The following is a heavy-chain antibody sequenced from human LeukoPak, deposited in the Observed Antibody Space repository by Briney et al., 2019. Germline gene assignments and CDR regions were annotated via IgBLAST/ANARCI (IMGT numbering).Heavy chain of an antibody. CDR1: GYTFTGYY. CDR3: ARAHPPIPAAIRFRYYYYGMDV. Sequence: GASVKVSCKASGYTFTGYYIHWVRQAPGQGLEWMGWINPNSGDTSSEQKFQGWVTMTRDTSISTAYMELSRLRSDDTAVYYCARAHPPIPAAIRFRYYYYGMDVWGQGTTVTVSS. J-gene: IGHJ6*02. V-gene: IGHV1-2*04. D-gene: IGHD2-2*02. CDR2: INPNSGDT.